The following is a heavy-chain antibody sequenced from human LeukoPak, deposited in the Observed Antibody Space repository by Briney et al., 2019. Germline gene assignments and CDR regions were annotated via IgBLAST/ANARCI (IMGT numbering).Heavy chain of an antibody. CDR1: GYTFTSYY. J-gene: IGHJ5*02. Sequence: ASVKVSCKASGYTFTSYYMHWVRQAPGQGLEWMGWINPNSGGTNYAQKFRGRVTMTRDTSISTAYMELSRLRSDDTAVYYCARGVGGRCSGGSCYDRFDPWGQGTLVTVSS. D-gene: IGHD2-15*01. CDR3: ARGVGGRCSGGSCYDRFDP. CDR2: INPNSGGT. V-gene: IGHV1-2*02.